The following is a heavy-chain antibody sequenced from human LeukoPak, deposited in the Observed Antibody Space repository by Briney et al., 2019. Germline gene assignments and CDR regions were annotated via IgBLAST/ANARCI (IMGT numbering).Heavy chain of an antibody. V-gene: IGHV3-64*01. J-gene: IGHJ4*02. CDR2: ISYNGNAT. Sequence: RPGGSLRLSCAASGFTFSIYAMHWVRQAPGKGLEYVSAISYNGNATYYANSVKGRFIISRDNSKNTLYLQMGSLRADDMAVYYCARGYYNFWSGYSKFDYWGQGTLVAVSS. CDR3: ARGYYNFWSGYSKFDY. D-gene: IGHD3-3*01. CDR1: GFTFSIYA.